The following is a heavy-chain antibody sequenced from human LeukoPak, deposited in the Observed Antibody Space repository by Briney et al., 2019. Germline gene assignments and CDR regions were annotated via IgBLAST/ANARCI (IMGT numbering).Heavy chain of an antibody. D-gene: IGHD2-15*01. Sequence: PGGSLRLSCTAPGFRFSDFVMNRGRQAPGKGLEWVSHITRSSSNITYADSVKGRFTTCRHNAKKSLSVQLNSLRAEDTSVYFCARRIREGYCSGGNCYSFGYGGQGALVTVSS. CDR3: ARRIREGYCSGGNCYSFGY. CDR2: ITRSSSNI. V-gene: IGHV3-48*01. J-gene: IGHJ4*02. CDR1: GFRFSDFV.